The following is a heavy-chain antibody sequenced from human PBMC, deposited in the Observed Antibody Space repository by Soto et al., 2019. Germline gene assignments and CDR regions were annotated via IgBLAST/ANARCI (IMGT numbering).Heavy chain of an antibody. V-gene: IGHV3-15*01. CDR1: GFTFSNAW. J-gene: IGHJ6*03. CDR3: TTDWDFPTDIVVVPAAMDYYYYMDV. D-gene: IGHD2-2*01. Sequence: GGSLRLSCAASGFTFSNAWMSWVRQAPGKGLEWVGRIKSKTDGGTTDYAAPVKGRFTISRDDSKNTLYLQMNSLKTEDTAVYYCTTDWDFPTDIVVVPAAMDYYYYMDVWGKGTTVTVSS. CDR2: IKSKTDGGTT.